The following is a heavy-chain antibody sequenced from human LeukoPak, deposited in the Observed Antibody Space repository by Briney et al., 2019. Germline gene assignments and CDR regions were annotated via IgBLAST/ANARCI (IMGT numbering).Heavy chain of an antibody. Sequence: GASVKVSCKASGGTFSSYAISWVRQAPGQGLEWMGGIIPIFGTANYAQKFQGRVTITADESTSTAYMVLSSLRSEDTAVYYCARVDCGGDCLMDWYYGMDVWGQGTTVTVSS. CDR3: ARVDCGGDCLMDWYYGMDV. V-gene: IGHV1-69*13. J-gene: IGHJ6*02. D-gene: IGHD2-21*02. CDR1: GGTFSSYA. CDR2: IIPIFGTA.